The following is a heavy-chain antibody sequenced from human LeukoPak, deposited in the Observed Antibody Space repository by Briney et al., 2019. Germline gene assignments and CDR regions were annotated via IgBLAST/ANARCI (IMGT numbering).Heavy chain of an antibody. V-gene: IGHV1-24*01. Sequence: GASVTVSCTVSGYTLTELSMHWVRQAPGKGLEWMGGFDPEDGETIYAQKFQGRVTMTEDTSTDTAYMELSSLRSEDTAVYYCATHGGYREGSSWQNDAFDIWGQGTMVTVSS. CDR1: GYTLTELS. CDR2: FDPEDGET. J-gene: IGHJ3*02. CDR3: ATHGGYREGSSWQNDAFDI. D-gene: IGHD6-13*01.